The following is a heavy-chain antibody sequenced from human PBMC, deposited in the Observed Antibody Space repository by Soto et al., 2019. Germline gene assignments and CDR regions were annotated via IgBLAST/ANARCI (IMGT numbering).Heavy chain of an antibody. Sequence: SETLSLTCTVSDGSISRYYWTSIRQPPWKGLEWIGYVYYSGSTNYNPSLKSRLTISVDASKNQFSLNLSSVTVADTAVYFCASAETQLLVFDYWGQGILVTVSS. CDR3: ASAETQLLVFDY. D-gene: IGHD6-19*01. V-gene: IGHV4-59*01. CDR2: VYYSGST. J-gene: IGHJ4*02. CDR1: DGSISRYY.